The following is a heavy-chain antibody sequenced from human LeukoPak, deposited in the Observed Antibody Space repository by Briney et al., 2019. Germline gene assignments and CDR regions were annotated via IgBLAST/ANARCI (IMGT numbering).Heavy chain of an antibody. J-gene: IGHJ4*02. CDR3: ASSDYVWGKPFYFDY. D-gene: IGHD3-16*01. Sequence: GGSLRLSCAASGLTFTRYSMSWVRQAPGKGLEWVSSISTSSGYIYYADSVMGRFTISRDNAKNLLYLQMNSLRPEDTAVYYCASSDYVWGKPFYFDYWGQGTLVTVSS. CDR1: GLTFTRYS. V-gene: IGHV3-21*01. CDR2: ISTSSGYI.